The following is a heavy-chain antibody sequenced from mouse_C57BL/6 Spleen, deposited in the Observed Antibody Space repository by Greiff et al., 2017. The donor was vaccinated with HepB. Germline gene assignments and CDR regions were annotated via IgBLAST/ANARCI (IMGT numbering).Heavy chain of an antibody. Sequence: QVQLQQSGPELVKPGASVKISCKASGYAFSSSWMNWVKQRPGKGLEWIGRIYPGDGDTNYNGKFKGKATLTADKSSSTAYMQLSSLTSEDSAVYFCAREGYGSRRGYFDVWGTGTTVTVSS. V-gene: IGHV1-82*01. D-gene: IGHD1-1*01. CDR2: IYPGDGDT. CDR3: AREGYGSRRGYFDV. J-gene: IGHJ1*03. CDR1: GYAFSSSW.